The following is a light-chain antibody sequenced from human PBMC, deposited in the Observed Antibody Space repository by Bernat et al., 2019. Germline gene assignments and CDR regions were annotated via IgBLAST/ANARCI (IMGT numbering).Light chain of an antibody. V-gene: IGLV1-44*01. Sequence: QSVLTQPPSASGTPGQRVTISCSGSSSNIGSNTVNWYQQLPGTGPKLLIYSNNQRPSGVPYRFSGSKSGTSASLAISGLQSEDEADYYWAAWDDSLNGYVFGTGTKVTV. J-gene: IGLJ1*01. CDR3: AAWDDSLNGYV. CDR1: SSNIGSNT. CDR2: SNN.